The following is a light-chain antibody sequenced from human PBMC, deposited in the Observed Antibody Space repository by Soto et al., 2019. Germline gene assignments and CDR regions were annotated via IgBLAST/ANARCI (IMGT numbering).Light chain of an antibody. Sequence: EVVLTQSPGTLSLSPGERVTILCLASQSVSSTSLAWYQQKPGQTPRLLIYGASSRATGTPDRISGSGSGTDFTLTISSLQPEDFATYCCQQSYSTPRTFGGGTKVDIK. J-gene: IGKJ4*01. CDR3: QQSYSTPRT. CDR2: GAS. CDR1: QSVSSTS. V-gene: IGKV3-20*01.